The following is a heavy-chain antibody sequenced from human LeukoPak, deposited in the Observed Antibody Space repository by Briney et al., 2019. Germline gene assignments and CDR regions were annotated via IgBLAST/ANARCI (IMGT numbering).Heavy chain of an antibody. J-gene: IGHJ5*02. V-gene: IGHV4-59*01. Sequence: SETLSLTCTVSGGSISSYYWSWIRQPPGKGPEWIGYIYKSGSTNYNPSLKSRVTISVDTSKNQFSLKLSSVTAADTAVYYCARIGLRYFDPWGQGTLVTVSS. CDR2: IYKSGST. CDR1: GGSISSYY. CDR3: ARIGLRYFDP. D-gene: IGHD3-9*01.